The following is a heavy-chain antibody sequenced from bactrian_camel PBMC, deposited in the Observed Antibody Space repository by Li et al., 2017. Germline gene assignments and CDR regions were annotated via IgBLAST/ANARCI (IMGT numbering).Heavy chain of an antibody. CDR1: GFTFVSYA. D-gene: IGHD5*01. J-gene: IGHJ4*01. CDR3: VRPQRPFNEQFDESPY. V-gene: IGHV3S35*01. CDR2: INANGRNT. Sequence: VQLVESGGGSVQAGGSLRLSCAASGFTFVSYAMTWVRAPPGKDLEWISGINANGRNTYYADSMKGRFTISRDDANNTVYLQMNDLKPDDTAVYYCVRPQRPFNEQFDESPYRGQGTQVTVS.